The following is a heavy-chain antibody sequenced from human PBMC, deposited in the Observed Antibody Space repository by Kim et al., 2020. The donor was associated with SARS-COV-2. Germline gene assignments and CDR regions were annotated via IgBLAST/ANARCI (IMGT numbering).Heavy chain of an antibody. CDR2: INPNVGDT. V-gene: IGHV1-2*06. CDR3: VRDHPDCSGPSCST. J-gene: IGHJ4*02. CDR1: GYTFIGYF. Sequence: ASVKVSCKASGYTFIGYFMHWVRQAPGQGLEWMGRINPNVGDTNYAQKFQGRIIMTRDTSISTAYMELNRLRSDDTAVYYCVRDHPDCSGPSCSTWGQGTLVTVSS. D-gene: IGHD2-2*02.